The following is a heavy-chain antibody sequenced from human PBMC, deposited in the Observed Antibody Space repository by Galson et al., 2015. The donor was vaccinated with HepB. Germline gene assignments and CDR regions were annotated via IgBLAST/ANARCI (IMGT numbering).Heavy chain of an antibody. V-gene: IGHV3-23*01. J-gene: IGHJ4*02. CDR1: GFTFSSYA. CDR2: ISGSGGST. D-gene: IGHD5-18*01. CDR3: ARWIQLWFGAFDY. Sequence: SLRLSCAASGFTFSSYAMSWVRQAPGKGLEWVSAISGSGGSTYYADSVKGRFTISRDNSRNTLYLQMNSLRDEDTAVYYWARWIQLWFGAFDYWGQGTLVTVSS.